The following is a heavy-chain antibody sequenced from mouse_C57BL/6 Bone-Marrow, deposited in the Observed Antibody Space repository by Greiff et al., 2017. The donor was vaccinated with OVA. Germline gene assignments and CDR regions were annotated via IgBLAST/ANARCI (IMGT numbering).Heavy chain of an antibody. CDR3: TRQAGFDY. CDR2: IDPETGGT. J-gene: IGHJ2*01. CDR1: GYTFTDYE. Sequence: QVQLQQPGAELVKPGASVKMSCKASGYTFTDYEMHWVKQTPVHGLEWIGAIDPETGGTAYNQKFKGKAILTADKSSSTAYMELRSLTSEDSAVYYCTRQAGFDYWGQGTTLTVSS. V-gene: IGHV1-15*01.